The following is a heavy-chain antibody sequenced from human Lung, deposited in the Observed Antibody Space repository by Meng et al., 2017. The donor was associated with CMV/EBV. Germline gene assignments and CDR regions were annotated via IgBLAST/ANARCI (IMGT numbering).Heavy chain of an antibody. D-gene: IGHD2-15*01. V-gene: IGHV3-21*01. Sequence: GGSXRLXCAASGFTFSCYSMNWVRQAPGKGLEWVSSISSSSSYIYYADSVKGGFTTSRDTAKNSLYLQMNSLSAEDTVVYYCARASVVVAARYYFDYWGQGTXVTVDS. J-gene: IGHJ4*02. CDR2: ISSSSSYI. CDR3: ARASVVVAARYYFDY. CDR1: GFTFSCYS.